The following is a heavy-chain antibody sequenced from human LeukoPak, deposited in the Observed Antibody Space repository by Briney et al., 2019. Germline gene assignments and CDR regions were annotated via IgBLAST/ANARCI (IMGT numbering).Heavy chain of an antibody. CDR1: GYTFTGYY. J-gene: IGHJ6*03. Sequence: GASVKVSCKASGYTFTGYYMHWVRQAPGQGLEWMGRINPNSGGTNYAQKFQGRVTMTRDTSISTAYMELSRLRYDDTAVYYCTRGYFYYMDVWDKGTTVTVSS. V-gene: IGHV1-2*06. CDR2: INPNSGGT. CDR3: TRGYFYYMDV.